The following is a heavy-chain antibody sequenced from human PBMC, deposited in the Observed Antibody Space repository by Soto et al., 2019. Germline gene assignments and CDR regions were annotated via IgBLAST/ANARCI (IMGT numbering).Heavy chain of an antibody. J-gene: IGHJ4*02. V-gene: IGHV1-2*02. Sequence: ASVKVSCKASGYTFTAYYMHWVRQAPGQGLEWMGWINPNSGDTKYTQKFQGRVTLTRDTSISTAYMGVSSLRSDDTAVYYCARSVSTIAARPDYWGQGTLVTV. CDR2: INPNSGDT. CDR3: ARSVSTIAARPDY. CDR1: GYTFTAYY. D-gene: IGHD6-6*01.